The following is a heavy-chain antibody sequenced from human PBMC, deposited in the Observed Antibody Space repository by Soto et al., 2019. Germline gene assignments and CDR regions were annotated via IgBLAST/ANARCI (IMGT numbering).Heavy chain of an antibody. CDR3: AMVDVYVTPSPQDV. V-gene: IGHV1-18*01. Sequence: QVQLVQSGAEVKNPGASVKVSCKASGYTFTRYGIGWARQAPGQGLEWMGWINTYNGNTNYAQNVQGRVTLTTDTXXSTAYMELSTLRSNDTAIYDCAMVDVYVTPSPQDVWAQGTTVSVSS. D-gene: IGHD3-16*01. J-gene: IGHJ6*02. CDR2: INTYNGNT. CDR1: GYTFTRYG.